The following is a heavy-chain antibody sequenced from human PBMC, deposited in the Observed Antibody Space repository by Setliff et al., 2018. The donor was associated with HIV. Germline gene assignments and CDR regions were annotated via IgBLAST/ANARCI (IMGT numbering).Heavy chain of an antibody. CDR3: ARQGNIVVVTSFDY. CDR2: VDYTGST. J-gene: IGHJ4*02. V-gene: IGHV4-39*07. Sequence: SETLSLTCTVSGGSISTSNYYWGRVRQPPGKGLEWVGNVDYTGSTYYNPSLKSRVTISVDTSKNQFSLRLNSVTAADTAVYYCARQGNIVVVTSFDYWGQGTLVTVS. D-gene: IGHD2-21*02. CDR1: GGSISTSNYY.